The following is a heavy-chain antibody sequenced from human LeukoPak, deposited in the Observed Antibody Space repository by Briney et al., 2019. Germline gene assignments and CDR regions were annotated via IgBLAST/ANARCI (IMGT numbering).Heavy chain of an antibody. CDR2: IHPGNSET. D-gene: IGHD3-16*01. CDR1: GYSFANYW. J-gene: IGHJ4*01. V-gene: IGHV5-51*01. Sequence: GESLKISCKTSGYSFANYWIGWVRQMPGKALEWMGIIHPGNSETRYTPSFQGQVTFSADTSISTAYLHWSSLKASDTAIFYCARLGKGLLRYSFDYWGHGTLVTVAS. CDR3: ARLGKGLLRYSFDY.